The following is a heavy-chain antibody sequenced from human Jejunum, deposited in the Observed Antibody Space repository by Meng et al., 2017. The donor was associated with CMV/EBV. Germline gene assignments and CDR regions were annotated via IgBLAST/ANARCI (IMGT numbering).Heavy chain of an antibody. J-gene: IGHJ4*02. CDR3: ARHLPATNRNNGY. D-gene: IGHD6-25*01. Sequence: QVQLVQSGAELKKPGASVKISCKASGYTFTNHAIVWVRQAPGQGIEWMGWINNITGNTAYAQAFTGRFVFSLNIAVSTAYQQISSLKAEDTAVYYCARHLPATNRNNGYWGQGTLVTVSS. CDR2: INNITGNT. V-gene: IGHV7-4-1*02. CDR1: GYTFTNHA.